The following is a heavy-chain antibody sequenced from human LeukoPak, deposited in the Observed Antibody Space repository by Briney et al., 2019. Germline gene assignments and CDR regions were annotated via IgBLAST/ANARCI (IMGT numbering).Heavy chain of an antibody. CDR3: ARAPVLYSSAQYNWFDP. V-gene: IGHV1-2*02. J-gene: IGHJ5*02. Sequence: ASVKVSCKASGYTFTGYFVHWVRQAPGQGLEWMGWINPNSGGTNYAQKFQGRVTMTRDTSISTAYVELSRLRSDDTAVYYCARAPVLYSSAQYNWFDPWGQGTLASVSS. CDR1: GYTFTGYF. D-gene: IGHD6-25*01. CDR2: INPNSGGT.